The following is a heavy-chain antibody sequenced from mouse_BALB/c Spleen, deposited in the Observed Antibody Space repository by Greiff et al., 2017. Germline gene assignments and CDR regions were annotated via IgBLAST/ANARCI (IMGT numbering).Heavy chain of an antibody. J-gene: IGHJ3*01. D-gene: IGHD3-1*01. CDR3: AQSDSAACFAY. CDR1: GYAFSSYW. V-gene: IGHV1-80*01. Sequence: VQLQQSGAELVRPGSSVKISCKASGYAFSSYWMNWVKQRPGQGLEWIGQIYPGDGDTNYNGKFKGKATLTADKSSSTAYMQLSSLTSEDSAVYFSAQSDSAACFAYWGQGTLVTVSA. CDR2: IYPGDGDT.